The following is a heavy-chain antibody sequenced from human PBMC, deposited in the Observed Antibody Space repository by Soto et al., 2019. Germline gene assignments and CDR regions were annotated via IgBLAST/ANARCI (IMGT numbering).Heavy chain of an antibody. D-gene: IGHD6-19*01. CDR1: GDSMNPYY. J-gene: IGHJ4*02. V-gene: IGHV4-59*01. CDR2: IYFSGST. Sequence: QVQLQESGPGLVKPSEILSLTCTVSGDSMNPYYWSWIRQPPGKGLEWIGYIYFSGSTNFNPSLKSRVTLSLDTSKRQFFLKLTSVTAADTAVYYCARAWAVPGSHWGDWGRGTLVTVSS. CDR3: ARAWAVPGSHWGD.